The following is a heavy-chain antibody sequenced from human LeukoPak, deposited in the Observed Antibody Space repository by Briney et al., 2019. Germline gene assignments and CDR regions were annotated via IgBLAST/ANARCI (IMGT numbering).Heavy chain of an antibody. J-gene: IGHJ4*02. CDR1: GFTFRRHWM. Sequence: GSLRLSCAASGFTFRRHWMSWVRQAPGKGLEWIGSIYHSGSTYYNPSLKSRVTISVDTSKNQFSLKLSSVTAADTAVYYCARIYSSSYIGYWGQGTLVTVSS. CDR3: ARIYSSSYIGY. D-gene: IGHD6-13*01. CDR2: IYHSGST. V-gene: IGHV4-38-2*01.